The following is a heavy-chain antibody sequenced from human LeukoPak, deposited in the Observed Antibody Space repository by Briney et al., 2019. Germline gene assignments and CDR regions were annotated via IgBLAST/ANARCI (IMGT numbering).Heavy chain of an antibody. CDR3: ASRDSSGYYYEDYYYYGMDV. CDR1: GFTVSSNY. D-gene: IGHD3-22*01. V-gene: IGHV3-53*01. CDR2: IYSGGST. Sequence: TGGSLRLSCAASGFTVSSNYMSWVRQAPGKGLEWVSVIYSGGSTYYADSVKGRFTISRDNSKNTLYLQMNSLRAEDTAVYYCASRDSSGYYYEDYYYYGMDVWGQGTLVTVSS. J-gene: IGHJ6*02.